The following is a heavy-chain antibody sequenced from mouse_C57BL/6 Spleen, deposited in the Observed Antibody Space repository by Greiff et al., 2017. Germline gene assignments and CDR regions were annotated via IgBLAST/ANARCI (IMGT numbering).Heavy chain of an antibody. CDR3: ARSGYYYGSSDWYFDV. CDR1: GYAFTNYW. J-gene: IGHJ1*03. Sequence: QVQLKESGAELVRPGTSVKVSCKASGYAFTNYWIEWVKQRPGQGLEWIGVINPGSGGTNYNEKFKGKATLTADKSSSTAYMQLSSLTSEDSAVYVGARSGYYYGSSDWYFDVWGTGTTVTVSS. CDR2: INPGSGGT. D-gene: IGHD1-1*01. V-gene: IGHV1-54*01.